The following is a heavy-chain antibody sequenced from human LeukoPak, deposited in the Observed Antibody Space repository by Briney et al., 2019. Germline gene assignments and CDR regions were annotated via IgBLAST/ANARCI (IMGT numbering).Heavy chain of an antibody. V-gene: IGHV3-30-3*01. Sequence: GGSLRLSCAASGFTFSSYAMHWVRQAPGKGLEWVAVISYDGSNKYYADSVKGRSTISRDNSKNTLYLQMNSLRAEDTAVYYCARECGGDCYYYFDYWGQGTLVTVSS. CDR2: ISYDGSNK. CDR3: ARECGGDCYYYFDY. D-gene: IGHD2-21*02. CDR1: GFTFSSYA. J-gene: IGHJ4*02.